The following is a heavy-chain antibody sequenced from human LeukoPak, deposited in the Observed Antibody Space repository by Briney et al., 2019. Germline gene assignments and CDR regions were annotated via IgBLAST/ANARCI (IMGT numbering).Heavy chain of an antibody. CDR2: IIPILGIA. CDR1: GGTFSSYA. J-gene: IGHJ6*02. D-gene: IGHD6-6*01. V-gene: IGHV1-69*04. CDR3: AREFYSSSSDYYYGMDV. Sequence: LVKVSCKASGGTFSSYAISWVRQAPGQGLEWMGRIIPILGIANYAQKFQGRVTITADKSTSTAYMELSSLRSEDTAVYYCAREFYSSSSDYYYGMDVWGQGTTVTVSS.